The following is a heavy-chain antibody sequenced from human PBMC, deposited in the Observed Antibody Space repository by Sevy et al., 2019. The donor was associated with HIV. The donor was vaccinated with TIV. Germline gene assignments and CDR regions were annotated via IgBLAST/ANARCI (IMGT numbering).Heavy chain of an antibody. CDR1: GGSFTSSDSY. J-gene: IGHJ4*02. D-gene: IGHD5-12*01. CDR3: ASKRGYNDGPFDY. Sequence: SETLSLTCTVSGGSFTSSDSYWSWIRQPPGEGLEWIGYIHYTGGTYYNPFLKSRVAMSVDTSEKQFSLKLSFLTAADTAVYYCASKRGYNDGPFDYWRQGTLVTVSS. V-gene: IGHV4-30-4*01. CDR2: IHYTGGT.